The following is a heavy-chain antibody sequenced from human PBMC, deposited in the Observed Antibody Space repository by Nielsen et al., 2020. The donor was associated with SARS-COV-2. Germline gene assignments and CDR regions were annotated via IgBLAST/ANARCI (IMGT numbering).Heavy chain of an antibody. Sequence: GGSLRLSCAASGFTFDDYAMHWVRQAPGKGLEWVSGISWNSGSIGYADSVKGRFTISRDNAKNSLYLQMNSLRAEDTALYYCAKISGLGYSGYDDAFDIWGQGTMVTVSS. V-gene: IGHV3-9*01. D-gene: IGHD5-12*01. CDR2: ISWNSGSI. CDR1: GFTFDDYA. CDR3: AKISGLGYSGYDDAFDI. J-gene: IGHJ3*02.